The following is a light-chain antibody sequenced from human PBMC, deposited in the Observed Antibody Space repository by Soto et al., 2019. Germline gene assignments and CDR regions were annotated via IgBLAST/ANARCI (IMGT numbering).Light chain of an antibody. CDR1: QSDNTMY. V-gene: IGKV3-20*01. J-gene: IGKJ3*01. Sequence: VLTQSLGTTSLSTGERVTLSCRPSQSDNTMYLAWYQQKPGQAPKLLNSGVPGRAPGIPDRFSGGGPGEDIILYFSTVDPEDSYVYYCQQFGTAALVTFGPGTKVDIK. CDR3: QQFGTAALVT. CDR2: GVP.